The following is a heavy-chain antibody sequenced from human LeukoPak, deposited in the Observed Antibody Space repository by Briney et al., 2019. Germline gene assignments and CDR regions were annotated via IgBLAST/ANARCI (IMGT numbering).Heavy chain of an antibody. J-gene: IGHJ6*03. CDR2: INHSGST. Sequence: PSETLSLTCAVYGGSFSGYYWSWIRQPPGKGLEWIGEINHSGSTNYNPSLKSRVTISVDTSKNQFSLKLSFVTAADTAVYYCARGSVVPAATGDYYYYYYYMDVWGKGTTVTVSS. CDR3: ARGSVVPAATGDYYYYYYYMDV. D-gene: IGHD2-2*01. CDR1: GGSFSGYY. V-gene: IGHV4-34*01.